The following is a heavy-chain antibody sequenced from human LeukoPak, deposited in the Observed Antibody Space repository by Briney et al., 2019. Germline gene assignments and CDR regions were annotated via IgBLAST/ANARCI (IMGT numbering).Heavy chain of an antibody. CDR1: GGSINSGGYY. CDR3: AGVDLNMVRGVQD. D-gene: IGHD3-10*01. CDR2: ISYIGNT. Sequence: SQTLSLTCTVSGGSINSGGYYWSWIRQHPGKGLEWIGYISYIGNTYYNPSLKSRLTISVDTSKNQLSLKLSSVTAADTAVYYCAGVDLNMVRGVQDWGQGTLVTVSS. V-gene: IGHV4-31*03. J-gene: IGHJ4*02.